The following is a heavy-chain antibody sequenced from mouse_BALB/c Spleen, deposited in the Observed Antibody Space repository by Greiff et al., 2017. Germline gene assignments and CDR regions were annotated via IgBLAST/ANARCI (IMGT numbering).Heavy chain of an antibody. CDR2: IDPANGNT. Sequence: EVQLQESGAELVKPGASVKLSCTASGFNIKDTYMHWVKQRPEQGLEWIGRIDPANGNTKYDPKFQGKATITADTSSNTAYLQLSSLTSEDTAVYYCARHYDYDLDYWGQGTTLTVSS. V-gene: IGHV14-3*02. CDR3: ARHYDYDLDY. D-gene: IGHD2-4*01. J-gene: IGHJ2*01. CDR1: GFNIKDTY.